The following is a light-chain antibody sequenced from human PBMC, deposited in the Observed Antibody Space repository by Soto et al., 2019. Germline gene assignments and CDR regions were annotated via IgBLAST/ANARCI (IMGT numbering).Light chain of an antibody. CDR2: AAS. J-gene: IGKJ2*01. CDR3: QQSYSTLYT. CDR1: QSISTY. Sequence: DIPMTHSPSSLSASVGDRVTITCRASQSISTYLNWYQQKPGKAPKLLIYAASTLQSGVPSRFSGSGSGTDFTLTISSLQPEDFATYYCQQSYSTLYTFGQGTKLEIK. V-gene: IGKV1-39*01.